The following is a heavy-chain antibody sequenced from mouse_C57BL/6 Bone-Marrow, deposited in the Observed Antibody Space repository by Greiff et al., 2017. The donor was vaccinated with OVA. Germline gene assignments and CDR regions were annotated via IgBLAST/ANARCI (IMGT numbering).Heavy chain of an antibody. D-gene: IGHD2-5*01. V-gene: IGHV5-4*01. CDR1: GFTFSSYA. CDR3: AREGSNSYYFDY. Sequence: EVMLVESGGGLVKPGGSLKLSCAASGFTFSSYAMSWVRQTPEKRLEWVATISDGGSYTYYPDNVKGRFTIARDNAKNNLYLHMSHLKSEDTAMYYCAREGSNSYYFDYWGQGTTLTVSS. CDR2: ISDGGSYT. J-gene: IGHJ2*01.